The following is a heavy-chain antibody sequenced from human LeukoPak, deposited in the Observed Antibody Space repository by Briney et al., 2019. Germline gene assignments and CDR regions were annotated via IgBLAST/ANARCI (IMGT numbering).Heavy chain of an antibody. D-gene: IGHD3-10*01. V-gene: IGHV3-15*01. CDR3: STPITVRGQTVTDY. CDR1: GFMFTNAW. J-gene: IGHJ4*02. Sequence: PGGSLRLSCKVSGFMFTNAWMRWVRQAPGRGLEYLGRIKSKSDGETTDYAEPVKGRFTISRDDSKSTLYLQMNSLKTEDTAVYYCSTPITVRGQTVTDYWGQGALVTVSS. CDR2: IKSKSDGETT.